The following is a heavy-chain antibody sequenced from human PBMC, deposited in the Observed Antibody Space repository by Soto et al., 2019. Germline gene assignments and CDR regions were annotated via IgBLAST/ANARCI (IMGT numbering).Heavy chain of an antibody. CDR1: GGSISSGGYS. D-gene: IGHD3-10*01. J-gene: IGHJ6*02. CDR3: ARRWFGESWGTDGMDA. Sequence: SETLSLTCAVSGGSISSGGYSWSWIRQPPGKGLEWIGYIYHSGSTYYNPSLKSRVTISVDRSKNQFSLKLSSVTAADTAVYYCARRWFGESWGTDGMDAWGQGTTVTVSS. CDR2: IYHSGST. V-gene: IGHV4-30-2*01.